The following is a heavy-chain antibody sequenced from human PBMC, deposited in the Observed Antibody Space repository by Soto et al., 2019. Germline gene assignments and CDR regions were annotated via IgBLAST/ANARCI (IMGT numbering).Heavy chain of an antibody. V-gene: IGHV3-23*01. D-gene: IGHD1-1*01. CDR1: GFTFDNYV. Sequence: GSLRLSCEASGFTFDNYVMTWVRQAPGKGLEWVSAISGNSGFSWYADSVKGRFTLSRDNFKNTLYLEMNNLRAEDTAVYFCARVDDWNNARSFDRWGQGTLVTVSS. J-gene: IGHJ5*02. CDR2: ISGNSGFS. CDR3: ARVDDWNNARSFDR.